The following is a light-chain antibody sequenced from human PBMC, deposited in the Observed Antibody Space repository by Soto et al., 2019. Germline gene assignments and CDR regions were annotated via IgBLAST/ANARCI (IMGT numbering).Light chain of an antibody. Sequence: DIQMTQSPSTLSASVGDRVTITCRASQSISSWLAWYQQKPGKAPKLLIYDASSLESGVPSRFSGSGSGTDFTLTISSLQAEDVAVYYCQQYYSTPQTFGQGTKVDIK. J-gene: IGKJ1*01. CDR3: QQYYSTPQT. CDR1: QSISSW. CDR2: DAS. V-gene: IGKV1-5*01.